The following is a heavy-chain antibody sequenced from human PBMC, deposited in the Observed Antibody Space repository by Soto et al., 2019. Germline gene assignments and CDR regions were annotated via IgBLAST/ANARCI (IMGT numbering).Heavy chain of an antibody. CDR3: AKKLAGMGQQLGYFDY. J-gene: IGHJ4*02. CDR2: ISGSGGST. CDR1: GFTFSSYA. D-gene: IGHD6-13*01. Sequence: EVQLLESGGGLVQPGGSLRLSCAASGFTFSSYAMSWVRQAPGKGLEWVSAISGSGGSTYYADSVKGRFTISRDNSRNTLYLQMNSLRAEDTAVYYCAKKLAGMGQQLGYFDYWGQGTLVTVSS. V-gene: IGHV3-23*01.